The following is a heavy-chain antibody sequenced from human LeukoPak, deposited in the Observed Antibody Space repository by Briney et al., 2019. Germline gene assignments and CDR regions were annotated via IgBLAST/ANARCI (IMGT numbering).Heavy chain of an antibody. CDR2: IRYDGINK. CDR3: ARLLVYNSGGEAFDY. J-gene: IGHJ4*02. CDR1: GFTFSSYD. Sequence: GGSLRLSCAASGFTFSSYDMHWVRQAPGKGLEWLAFIRYDGINKYYADSVKGRFTISRDNSKNTLYLQMNGLRAEDTAVYYCARLLVYNSGGEAFDYWGPGTLVTVSS. V-gene: IGHV3-30*02. D-gene: IGHD2-8*01.